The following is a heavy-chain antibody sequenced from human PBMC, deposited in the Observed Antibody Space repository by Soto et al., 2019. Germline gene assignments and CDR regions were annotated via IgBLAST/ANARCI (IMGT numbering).Heavy chain of an antibody. J-gene: IGHJ6*02. V-gene: IGHV1-69*01. CDR2: IIPISGTA. D-gene: IGHD2-2*01. Sequence: QVQLVQCGAEVKKPGSSVKVSCKASGGTFSSYAISWVRQAPGQGREWMGGIIPISGTANYAQKFQGRVTITADESTSTAYMELSSLRSEDTAVYYCARSQGSSTSLEIYYYYYYGMDVWGQGTTVTVSS. CDR1: GGTFSSYA. CDR3: ARSQGSSTSLEIYYYYYYGMDV.